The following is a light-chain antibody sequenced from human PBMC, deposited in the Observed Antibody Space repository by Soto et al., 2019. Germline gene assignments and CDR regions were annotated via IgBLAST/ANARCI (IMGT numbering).Light chain of an antibody. CDR2: RSD. CDR3: AAWGDSLV. J-gene: IGLJ2*01. Sequence: QSVLSQPPSASGTHGQRVTIPCSGSSSNIGSHHVNWYQHLPGTAPKLLIYRSDQRPSGVPDRFTGSKSGTSASLAISGRPSEDEAVYYCAAWGDSLVFGGGTQLTVL. V-gene: IGLV1-47*01. CDR1: SSNIGSHH.